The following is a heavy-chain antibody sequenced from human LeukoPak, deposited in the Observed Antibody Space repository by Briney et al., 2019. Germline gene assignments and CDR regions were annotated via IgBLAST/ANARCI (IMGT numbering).Heavy chain of an antibody. CDR1: GFTFSNFA. J-gene: IGHJ4*02. CDR2: ISHDERNK. Sequence: GGSLRLSCAASGFTFSNFAMHWVRQAPGKGLEWVAVISHDERNKYHADSVKGRFTISRDNSKNTLYLQMNSLRAEDTAVYYCATRGVYWGQGTLVTVSS. D-gene: IGHD3-10*01. CDR3: ATRGVY. V-gene: IGHV3-30*04.